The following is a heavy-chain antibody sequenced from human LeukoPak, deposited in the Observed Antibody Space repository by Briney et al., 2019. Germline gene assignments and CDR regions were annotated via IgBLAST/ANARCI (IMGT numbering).Heavy chain of an antibody. Sequence: PGGSLRLSCAASGFTFSDYYMSWIRQAPGKGLEWVSYISSSSYTNYADSVEGRFTISRDNAKNSLYLQMNSLRAEDTAVYYCARVGIAAAGTGYYFDYWGQGTLVTVSS. CDR3: ARVGIAAAGTGYYFDY. J-gene: IGHJ4*02. CDR2: ISSSSYT. CDR1: GFTFSDYY. D-gene: IGHD6-13*01. V-gene: IGHV3-11*05.